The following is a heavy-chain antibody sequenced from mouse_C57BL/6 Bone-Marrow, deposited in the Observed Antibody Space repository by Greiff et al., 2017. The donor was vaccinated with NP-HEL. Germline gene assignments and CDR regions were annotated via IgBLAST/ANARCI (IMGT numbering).Heavy chain of an antibody. Sequence: VQLVESGAELARPGASVKMSCKASGYTFTSYTMHWVKQRPGQGLEWIGYINPSSGYTKYNQKFKDKATLTADKSSSTAYMQLSSLTSEDSAVYYCADYGSSYAMDYWGQGTSVTVSS. V-gene: IGHV1-4*01. D-gene: IGHD1-1*01. CDR2: INPSSGYT. J-gene: IGHJ4*01. CDR1: GYTFTSYT. CDR3: ADYGSSYAMDY.